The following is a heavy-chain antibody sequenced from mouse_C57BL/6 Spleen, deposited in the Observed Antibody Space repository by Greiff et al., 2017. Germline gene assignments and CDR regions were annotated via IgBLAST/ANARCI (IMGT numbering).Heavy chain of an antibody. CDR1: GYAFTNYL. J-gene: IGHJ4*01. V-gene: IGHV1-54*01. D-gene: IGHD2-5*01. CDR2: INPGSGGT. CDR3: ARSLYSNYEGYYAMDY. Sequence: QVQLQQSGAELVRPGTSVKVSCKASGYAFTNYLIEWVKQRPGQGLEWIGVINPGSGGTNYNEEFKGKATLTADKSSSTAYMQLSSLTSEDSAVYFCARSLYSNYEGYYAMDYWGQGTSVTVSS.